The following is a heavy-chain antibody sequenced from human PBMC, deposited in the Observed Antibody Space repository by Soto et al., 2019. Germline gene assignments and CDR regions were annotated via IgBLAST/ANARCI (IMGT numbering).Heavy chain of an antibody. CDR3: ARIRYFDWLSNIPVGFDP. J-gene: IGHJ5*02. CDR2: IYYSGST. Sequence: PSKTLSLTCTVSGGSISSGDYYWSWIRQPPGKGLEWIGYIYYSGSTYYNPSLKSRVTISVDMSKNHFSLKLSSVTAADTAVYYCARIRYFDWLSNIPVGFDPWGQGTLVTVSS. V-gene: IGHV4-30-4*01. CDR1: GGSISSGDYY. D-gene: IGHD3-9*01.